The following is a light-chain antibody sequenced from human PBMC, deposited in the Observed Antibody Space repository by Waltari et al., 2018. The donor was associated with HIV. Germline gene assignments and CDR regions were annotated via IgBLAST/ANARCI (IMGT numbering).Light chain of an antibody. Sequence: QSVLSQPPSASGTPGQRVTISCSGSSSNIGRFYVYWYRQVPGTTPQLLIYRNNQGPSGVPDRFSGSKSGTSGTLDITGLQTGDEADYYCGTWDSGLNAYVFGSGTKVTVL. CDR1: SSNIGRFY. CDR2: RNN. V-gene: IGLV1-47*01. J-gene: IGLJ1*01. CDR3: GTWDSGLNAYV.